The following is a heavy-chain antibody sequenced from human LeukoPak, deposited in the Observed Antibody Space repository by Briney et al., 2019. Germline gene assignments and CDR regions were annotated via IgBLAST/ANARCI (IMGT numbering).Heavy chain of an antibody. CDR1: GYSFTSYW. D-gene: IGHD2-2*02. Sequence: GESLKISCKGSGYSFTSYWIGWVRQMPGQGLEWMGIINPGDSDTRYSPSFQGQVTISADKSISTAHLQWSSLKASDTARYYCARGGYCSSTSCYNNWFEPWGQGTLVTVSS. CDR3: ARGGYCSSTSCYNNWFEP. J-gene: IGHJ5*02. V-gene: IGHV5-51*01. CDR2: INPGDSDT.